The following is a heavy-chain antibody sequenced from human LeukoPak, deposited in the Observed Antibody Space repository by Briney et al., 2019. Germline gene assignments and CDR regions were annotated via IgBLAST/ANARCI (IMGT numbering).Heavy chain of an antibody. V-gene: IGHV3-30*18. CDR1: GFTFSSHA. D-gene: IGHD5-12*01. J-gene: IGHJ4*02. CDR2: ISYDGGDS. CDR3: AKDGATMGYCFDY. Sequence: AGGSLRLSCAASGFTFSSHAMHWVRQAPGKGLEWVAVISYDGGDSVYAESVKGRFTISRDNSKNTLYLQMNSLRTEDTAVYYCAKDGATMGYCFDYWGQGTLVTVSS.